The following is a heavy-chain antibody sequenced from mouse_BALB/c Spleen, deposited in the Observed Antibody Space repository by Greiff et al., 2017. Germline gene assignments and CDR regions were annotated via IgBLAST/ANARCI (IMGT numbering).Heavy chain of an antibody. Sequence: EVKLQESGPELVKPGASVKVSCKASGYSFTDYNMYWVKQSHGKSLEWIGYIDPYNGGTSYNQKFKGKATLTVDKSSSTAFMHLNSLTSEDSAVYYCAISTMITTKGGYYAMDYWGQGTSVTVSS. CDR3: AISTMITTKGGYYAMDY. CDR1: GYSFTDYN. V-gene: IGHV1S135*01. CDR2: IDPYNGGT. D-gene: IGHD2-4*01. J-gene: IGHJ4*01.